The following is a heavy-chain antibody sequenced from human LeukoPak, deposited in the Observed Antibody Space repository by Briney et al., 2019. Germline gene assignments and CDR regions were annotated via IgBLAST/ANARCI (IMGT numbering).Heavy chain of an antibody. V-gene: IGHV4-59*01. Sequence: PSETLSLTCTVSGGSMRAYYWSWIRQPPGKGLEWIGYIDYSGSTSYNPSLKSRVTISVDTSKNQFSLKLSSVTAADTAVYYCARDFKGITIFGVVTHWYFDLWGRGTLVTVSS. J-gene: IGHJ2*01. CDR2: IDYSGST. D-gene: IGHD3-3*01. CDR1: GGSMRAYY. CDR3: ARDFKGITIFGVVTHWYFDL.